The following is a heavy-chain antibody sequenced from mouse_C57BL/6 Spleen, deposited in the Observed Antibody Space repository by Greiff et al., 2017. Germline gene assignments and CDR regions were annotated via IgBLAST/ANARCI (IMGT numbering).Heavy chain of an antibody. Sequence: EVQLQQSGPVLVKPGASVKMSCKASGYTFTDYYMNWVKQSHGKSLEWIGVINPYNGGTSYNQKFKGKATLTVDKSSSTAYMELNSLTSEDSAVYYCAREVYYYGSRNYYAMDYWGQGTSVTVSS. CDR1: GYTFTDYY. V-gene: IGHV1-19*01. CDR2: INPYNGGT. D-gene: IGHD1-1*01. J-gene: IGHJ4*01. CDR3: AREVYYYGSRNYYAMDY.